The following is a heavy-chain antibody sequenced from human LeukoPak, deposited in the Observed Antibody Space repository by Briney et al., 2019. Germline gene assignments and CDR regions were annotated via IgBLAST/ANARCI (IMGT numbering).Heavy chain of an antibody. CDR2: ISYDGSNK. J-gene: IGHJ4*02. D-gene: IGHD5-12*01. CDR1: GFTSSSYA. CDR3: ARDRRYSGYDEGYFDY. V-gene: IGHV3-30-3*01. Sequence: GGSLRLSCAASGFTSSSYAMHWVRQAPGKGLEWVAVISYDGSNKYYADSVKGRFTISRDNSKNTLYLQMNSLRAEDTAVYYCARDRRYSGYDEGYFDYWGQGTLVTVSS.